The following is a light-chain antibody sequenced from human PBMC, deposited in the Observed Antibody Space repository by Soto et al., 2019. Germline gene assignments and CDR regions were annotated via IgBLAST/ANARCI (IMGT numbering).Light chain of an antibody. J-gene: IGLJ2*01. CDR2: EVS. CDR3: SSYTTSYTQV. V-gene: IGLV2-14*01. Sequence: QSVLTQPASVSGSPGQSITFSCTGTSSDVGGYNYVSWYQHHPGKVPKLMIYEVSNRPLGISNRFSGSKSGNTASLTISGLRSEDEADYYCSSYTTSYTQVFGGGTKLTVL. CDR1: SSDVGGYNY.